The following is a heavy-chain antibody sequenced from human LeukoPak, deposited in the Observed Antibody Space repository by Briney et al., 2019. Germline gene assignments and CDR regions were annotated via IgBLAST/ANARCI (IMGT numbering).Heavy chain of an antibody. CDR3: ARGRLAVAGNAAILGY. V-gene: IGHV1-46*01. Sequence: ASVKVSCKASGYTFTSYYMHWVRQAPGQGLEWMGIINPSGGSTSYAQKFQGRVTMTRDTSTSTVYMEVSSLRSEDTAVYSCARGRLAVAGNAAILGYWGQGTLVTVSS. CDR2: INPSGGST. J-gene: IGHJ4*02. CDR1: GYTFTSYY. D-gene: IGHD6-19*01.